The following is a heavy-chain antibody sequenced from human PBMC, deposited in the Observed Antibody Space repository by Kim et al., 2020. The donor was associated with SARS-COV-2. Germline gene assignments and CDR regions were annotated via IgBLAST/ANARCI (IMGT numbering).Heavy chain of an antibody. CDR3: AKGPTALWLGEHIDY. Sequence: GGSLRLSCAASGFTFSSYGMNWVRQAPGKGLEWVAVISYDGSNKYYADSVKGRFTISRDNSKNTLYLQMNSLRAEDTAGYYCAKGPTALWLGEHIDYWGQGTLVTVSS. V-gene: IGHV3-30*18. CDR2: ISYDGSNK. D-gene: IGHD3-10*01. CDR1: GFTFSSYG. J-gene: IGHJ4*02.